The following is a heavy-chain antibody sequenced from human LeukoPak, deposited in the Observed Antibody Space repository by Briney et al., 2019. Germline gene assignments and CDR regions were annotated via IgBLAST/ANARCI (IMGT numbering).Heavy chain of an antibody. CDR1: GFTFSSYG. D-gene: IGHD3-22*01. CDR2: ISYDGSNK. CDR3: AKVDDEYYYDSSGYYH. Sequence: GGSLRLSCAASGFTFSSYGMHWVRQAPDKGLEWVAVISYDGSNKYYADSVKGRFTISRDNSKNTLYLQMNSLRAEDTAVYYCAKVDDEYYYDSSGYYHWGQGTLVTVSS. J-gene: IGHJ4*02. V-gene: IGHV3-33*05.